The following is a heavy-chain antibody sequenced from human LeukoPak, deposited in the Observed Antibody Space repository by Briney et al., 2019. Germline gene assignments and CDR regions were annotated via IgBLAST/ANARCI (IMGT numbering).Heavy chain of an antibody. CDR2: VSGSGGST. J-gene: IGHJ4*02. V-gene: IGHV3-23*01. CDR1: GFTFSSYA. Sequence: PGGSLRLSCAASGFTFSSYAMSWVRQAPGKGLEWVSAVSGSGGSTYYADSVKGRFTISRDNSKNTLYLQMNSLRAEDTAVYYCAKVTSGWYRGGFGYWGQGTLVTVSS. CDR3: AKVTSGWYRGGFGY. D-gene: IGHD6-19*01.